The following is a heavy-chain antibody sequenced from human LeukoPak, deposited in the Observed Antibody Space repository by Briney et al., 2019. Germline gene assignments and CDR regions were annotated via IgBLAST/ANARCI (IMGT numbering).Heavy chain of an antibody. CDR2: IYHSGST. CDR3: ARNLVGATDYYYYGMDV. V-gene: IGHV4-38-2*02. D-gene: IGHD1-26*01. CDR1: GYSISSGYY. Sequence: PSETLSLTCTVSGYSISSGYYWGWIRQPPGKGLEWIGSIYHSGSTYYNPSLKSRVTISVDTSKNQFSLKLSSVTAADTAVYYCARNLVGATDYYYYGMDVWGQGTTVTVSS. J-gene: IGHJ6*02.